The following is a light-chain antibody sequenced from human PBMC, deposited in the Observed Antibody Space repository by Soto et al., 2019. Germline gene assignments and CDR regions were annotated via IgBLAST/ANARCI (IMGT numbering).Light chain of an antibody. J-gene: IGKJ5*01. V-gene: IGKV3-15*01. CDR2: GAS. CDR1: QSISTK. Sequence: VLTQSPDTLSVSPGERATLSCRARQSISTKLAWFQQKPGQAPRLLVYGASTRATGIPARFSGSGSGTDFILTINSLQSEDFALYYCQQYNSWPYTFGQGTRLEIK. CDR3: QQYNSWPYT.